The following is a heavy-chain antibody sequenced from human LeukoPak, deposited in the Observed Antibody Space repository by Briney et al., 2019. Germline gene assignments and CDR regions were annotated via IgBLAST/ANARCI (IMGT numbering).Heavy chain of an antibody. Sequence: GGSLRLSCAASGFTFSSYSMNWVRQAPWKGLEWVTSISSSSSYIYYADSVKGRFTISRDNAKNSLYLQMNSLRAEDTAVYYCARDRPTRIKLGTDYWGQGTLVTVSS. CDR3: ARDRPTRIKLGTDY. CDR1: GFTFSSYS. V-gene: IGHV3-21*01. D-gene: IGHD7-27*01. CDR2: ISSSSSYI. J-gene: IGHJ4*02.